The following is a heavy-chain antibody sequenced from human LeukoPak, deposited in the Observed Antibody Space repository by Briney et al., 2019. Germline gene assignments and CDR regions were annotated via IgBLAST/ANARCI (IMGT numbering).Heavy chain of an antibody. CDR2: ISYDGSNK. D-gene: IGHD3-10*01. CDR1: GFTFSSYG. CDR3: AKDPNGSAHY. V-gene: IGHV3-30*18. Sequence: PGRSLRLSCAASGFTFSSYGMHWVRQAPGKGLERVAVISYDGSNKYYADSVKGRFTISRDNSKNTLYLQMNSLRAEDTAVYYCAKDPNGSAHYWGQGTLVTVSS. J-gene: IGHJ4*02.